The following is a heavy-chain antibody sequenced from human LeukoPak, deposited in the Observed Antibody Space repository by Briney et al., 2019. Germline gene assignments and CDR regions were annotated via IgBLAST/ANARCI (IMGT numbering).Heavy chain of an antibody. CDR3: ARARITIFGVLINPYYYYGMDV. CDR1: GFTFSDYY. D-gene: IGHD3-3*01. V-gene: IGHV3-11*01. J-gene: IGHJ6*02. CDR2: ISSSGSTI. Sequence: GGSLRLSCAASGFTFSDYYMSWIRQAPEKGLEWVSYISSSGSTIYYADSVKGRFTISRDNAKNSLYLQMNSLRAEDTAVYYCARARITIFGVLINPYYYYGMDVWGQGTTVTVSS.